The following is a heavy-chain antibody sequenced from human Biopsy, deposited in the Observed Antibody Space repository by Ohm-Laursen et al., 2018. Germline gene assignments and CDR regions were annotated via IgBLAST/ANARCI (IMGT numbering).Heavy chain of an antibody. D-gene: IGHD1-26*01. Sequence: GTLSLTCTVSGDSVSSDSFYWTWIRQPPGQGLEYIGYIYDRGSTANYNPSLKSRVTISVDRSKNHFSLELSSVTAADTAVYYCARVGVGAPSIDYFDSWGQGALVTVSS. CDR3: ARVGVGAPSIDYFDS. V-gene: IGHV4-61*03. J-gene: IGHJ4*02. CDR2: IYDRGST. CDR1: GDSVSSDSFY.